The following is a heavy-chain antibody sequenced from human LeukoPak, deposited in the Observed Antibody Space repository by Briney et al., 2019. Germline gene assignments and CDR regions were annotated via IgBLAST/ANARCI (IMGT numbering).Heavy chain of an antibody. Sequence: GGSLRLSCAASGFTFSSYAMSWVRQAPGKGLEWVSAISGSGGSTYYADSVKGRVTISRDNSKNTLYLQMNSLRAEDTAVYYCAKDLRYYYDSSGYLNDYWGQGTLVTVSS. CDR1: GFTFSSYA. CDR3: AKDLRYYYDSSGYLNDY. J-gene: IGHJ4*02. D-gene: IGHD3-22*01. V-gene: IGHV3-23*01. CDR2: ISGSGGST.